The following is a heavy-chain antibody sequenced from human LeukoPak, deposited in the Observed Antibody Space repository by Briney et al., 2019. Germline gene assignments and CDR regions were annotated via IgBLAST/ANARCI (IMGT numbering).Heavy chain of an antibody. CDR1: GFTFSSYW. CDR3: ARKGGPSNYGYYYYYMDV. V-gene: IGHV3-7*01. CDR2: IKQDGSEK. J-gene: IGHJ6*03. D-gene: IGHD4-11*01. Sequence: GGSLRLSCAASGFTFSSYWMSWVRQAPGKGLEWVANIKQDGSEKYYVDSVKGRFTISRDNAKNSLYLQMNSLRAEDTAVYYCARKGGPSNYGYYYYYMDVWGKGTTVTVSS.